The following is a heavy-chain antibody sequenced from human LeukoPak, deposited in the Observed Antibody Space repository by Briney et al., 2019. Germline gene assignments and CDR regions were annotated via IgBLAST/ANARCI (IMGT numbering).Heavy chain of an antibody. CDR1: GGSISSGSYY. Sequence: SETLSLTCTVSGGSISSGSYYWSWIRQPAGKGLEWIGRIYTSGSTNYNPSLKSRVTISVDTSKNQFSLKLSSVTTADTAVYYCARNSGAEFDHWGQGTLVTVSS. J-gene: IGHJ4*02. V-gene: IGHV4-61*02. D-gene: IGHD4-23*01. CDR3: ARNSGAEFDH. CDR2: IYTSGST.